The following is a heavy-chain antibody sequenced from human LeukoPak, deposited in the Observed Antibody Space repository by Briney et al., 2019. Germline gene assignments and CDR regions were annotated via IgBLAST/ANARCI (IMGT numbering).Heavy chain of an antibody. CDR2: IYSSGST. CDR1: GGSIRSGHYY. CDR3: ARRNYYASSWYFDL. D-gene: IGHD3-10*01. Sequence: PSETLSLTCTVSGGSIRSGHYYWSWIRQPPGKGLECIGYIYSSGSTYYSPSLKSRIAMSIDTSKNQFSLKLSSVTAADTATYYCARRNYYASSWYFDLWGRGTLVTVSS. V-gene: IGHV4-30-4*08. J-gene: IGHJ2*01.